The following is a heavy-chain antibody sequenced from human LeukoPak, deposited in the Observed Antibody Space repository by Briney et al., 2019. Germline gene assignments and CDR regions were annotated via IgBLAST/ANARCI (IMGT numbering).Heavy chain of an antibody. CDR1: SGSIRSYY. J-gene: IGHJ4*02. D-gene: IGHD1-26*01. V-gene: IGHV4-4*07. CDR2: IYTTGTT. Sequence: SETLSLTCTVSSGSIRSYYWGWVRQPPGKGLEWIGRIYTTGTTQYNPSLKSRVTMSVDTPTNQFSLNLRSMTAADTAVYYCGRQGYTASYYFFDYWSQGTLVAVS. CDR3: GRQGYTASYYFFDY.